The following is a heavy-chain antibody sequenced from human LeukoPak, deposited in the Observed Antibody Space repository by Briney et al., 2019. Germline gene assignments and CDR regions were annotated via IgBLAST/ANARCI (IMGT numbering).Heavy chain of an antibody. D-gene: IGHD4-17*01. CDR1: GFTFSTYG. J-gene: IGHJ4*02. CDR3: AKVPIYGDYDY. V-gene: IGHV3-30*02. CDR2: IRYDGSHK. Sequence: GGSLRLSCAASGFTFSTYGMHWVRQAPGKGLEWVAFIRYDGSHKYYTDSVRGRFTISRDNSKNTLYLQMNNLRAEDTALYYCAKVPIYGDYDYWGQGTLVTVSS.